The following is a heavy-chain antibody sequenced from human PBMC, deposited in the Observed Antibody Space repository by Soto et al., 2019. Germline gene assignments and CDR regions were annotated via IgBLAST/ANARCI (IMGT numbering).Heavy chain of an antibody. CDR2: IRSKADNFAT. CDR3: TGPLYMYDNSGSDY. D-gene: IGHD3-22*01. V-gene: IGHV3-73*01. J-gene: IGHJ4*02. Sequence: LRLSCAASGFTFSGSAIHWVRQASGKGLEWVGRIRSKADNFATAYGASVNGRFTISRDDSKSTAYLQMNSLKTEDTAVYYCTGPLYMYDNSGSDYWGQGTLVTVSS. CDR1: GFTFSGSA.